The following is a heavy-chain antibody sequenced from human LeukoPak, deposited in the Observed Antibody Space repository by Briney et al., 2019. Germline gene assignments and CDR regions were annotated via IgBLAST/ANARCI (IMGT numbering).Heavy chain of an antibody. CDR1: GGSISGSYY. J-gene: IGHJ4*02. D-gene: IGHD6-25*01. V-gene: IGHV4-4*07. CDR3: ARRGRNSSGWQDYL. CDR2: ISTSGST. Sequence: SETLSLTCTVSGGSISGSYYWTWIRQPAGKGLEWIGRISTSGSTNYNPSLSSRVTISIDTAKNQFSLKLTSVTAADTAVYYCARRGRNSSGWQDYLWGQGTLVTVSS.